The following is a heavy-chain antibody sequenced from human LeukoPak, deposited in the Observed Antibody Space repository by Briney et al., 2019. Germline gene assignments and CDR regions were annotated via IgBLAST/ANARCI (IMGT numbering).Heavy chain of an antibody. CDR1: GFTFSNSA. D-gene: IGHD2-2*01. V-gene: IGHV3-23*01. CDR3: ARDPDTSSKVDF. Sequence: GGSLRLSCAASGFTFSNSAMSWVRQAPGKGLEWVSTLSGSGITTYYADSVKGRFTISRDNSKNTLYLQMNSLRAEDTAVYYCARDPDTSSKVDFWGQGTLVTVSS. J-gene: IGHJ4*02. CDR2: LSGSGITT.